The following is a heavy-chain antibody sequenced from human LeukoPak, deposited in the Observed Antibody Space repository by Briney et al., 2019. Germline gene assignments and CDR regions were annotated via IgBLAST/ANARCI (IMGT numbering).Heavy chain of an antibody. D-gene: IGHD1-7*01. CDR3: AQSKDLWNYVEGELRFDY. CDR1: GGSFSGYY. J-gene: IGHJ4*02. V-gene: IGHV4-34*01. CDR2: INHSGST. Sequence: PSETLSLTCAVYGGSFSGYYWSWIRQPPGKGLEWIGEINHSGSTNYNPSLKSRVTISVDTSKNQFSLKLSSVTAADTAVYYCAQSKDLWNYVEGELRFDYWGQGTLVTVSS.